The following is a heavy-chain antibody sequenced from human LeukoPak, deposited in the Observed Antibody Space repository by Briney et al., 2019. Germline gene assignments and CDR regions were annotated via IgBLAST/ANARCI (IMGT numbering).Heavy chain of an antibody. CDR3: VRRGDAFSEGYDV. J-gene: IGHJ3*01. CDR2: ISSKSKNYAT. V-gene: IGHV3-73*01. D-gene: IGHD5-24*01. Sequence: PGGSLRLSCVGSGFIFSASSIHWVRQGSGKGLEWVGLISSKSKNYATEDTASVRGRFTISRDDSKNTAFLQMNSLKAEDTALYYCVRRGDAFSEGYDVWGRGTMVTVSS. CDR1: GFIFSASS.